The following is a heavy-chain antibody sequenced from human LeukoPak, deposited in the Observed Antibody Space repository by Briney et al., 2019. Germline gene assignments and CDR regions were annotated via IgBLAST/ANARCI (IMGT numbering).Heavy chain of an antibody. J-gene: IGHJ4*02. CDR1: GFTISSYG. CDR3: AKASGSSGWYDYFDY. Sequence: PGGSLRLSCAASGFTISSYGMHWVRQAPGKGLEWVAVISYDGSNKYYADSVKGRFTISRDNSKNTLYLQMNSLRAEDTAVYYCAKASGSSGWYDYFDYWGQGTLVTVSS. V-gene: IGHV3-30*18. D-gene: IGHD6-19*01. CDR2: ISYDGSNK.